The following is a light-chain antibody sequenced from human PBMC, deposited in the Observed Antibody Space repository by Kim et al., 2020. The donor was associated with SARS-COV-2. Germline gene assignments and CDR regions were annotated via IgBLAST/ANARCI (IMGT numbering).Light chain of an antibody. CDR1: TNLATY. V-gene: IGKV3-11*01. CDR3: QQRGNWPPIT. J-gene: IGKJ5*01. Sequence: PGTTPPPSSRASTNLATYLAWFQQRPRPPPMLLIPSASNRVTGIPARFSGSGSGTDFTLPISSLEPEDYAVYYCQQRGNWPPITFGQGTRLEIK. CDR2: SAS.